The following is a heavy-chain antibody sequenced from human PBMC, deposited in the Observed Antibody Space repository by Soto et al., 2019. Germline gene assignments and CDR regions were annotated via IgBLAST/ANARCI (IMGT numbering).Heavy chain of an antibody. Sequence: QVQLVQSGAEVKKPGASVKVSCKASGYTFTSYGISWVRQAPGQGLEWMGWISAYNGNKKYAQKLQGRVTMTTDTSTSTSYMQMRSTRPDDTAVDYWARDRGQQLFDHWRQGTLVTASS. J-gene: IGHJ5*02. CDR3: ARDRGQQLFDH. CDR2: ISAYNGNK. D-gene: IGHD6-13*01. CDR1: GYTFTSYG. V-gene: IGHV1-18*01.